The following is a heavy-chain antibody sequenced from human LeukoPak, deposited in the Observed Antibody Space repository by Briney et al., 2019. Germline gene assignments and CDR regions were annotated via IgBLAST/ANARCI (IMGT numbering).Heavy chain of an antibody. Sequence: GGPLRLSCAASGFTFSNYEMHWVRQAPGKGLEWVSYISSSGSDIYYADSVKGRFTISRDNSRDTLHLQVNSLRAEDTAVYYCAKGTFYYGSGSYCMDVWGKGTTVTVSS. V-gene: IGHV3-48*03. CDR3: AKGTFYYGSGSYCMDV. CDR1: GFTFSNYE. CDR2: ISSSGSDI. J-gene: IGHJ6*04. D-gene: IGHD3-10*01.